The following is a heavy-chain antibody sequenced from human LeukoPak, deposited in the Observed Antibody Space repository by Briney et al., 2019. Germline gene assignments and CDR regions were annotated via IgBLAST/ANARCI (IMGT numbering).Heavy chain of an antibody. V-gene: IGHV1-2*06. CDR3: ARGISGGFDI. Sequence: ASVKVSCKPSGYMFTAYHLHWVRHAPGQGLEWMGRIIPNSGATNYAQNFQGRVTMTRHTSISTAYMELGRLSRDDTAVYYCARGISGGFDIWGQGTKVTVSS. D-gene: IGHD2-21*01. J-gene: IGHJ3*02. CDR1: GYMFTAYH. CDR2: IIPNSGAT.